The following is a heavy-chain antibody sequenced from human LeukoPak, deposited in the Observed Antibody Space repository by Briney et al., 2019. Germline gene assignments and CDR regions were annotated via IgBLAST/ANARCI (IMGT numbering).Heavy chain of an antibody. Sequence: GGSLRLSCAASGFTFSSYSMNWVRQAPGKGLEWVSSITSSGRYIYYADSVKGRFTISRDNSKNTLYLQMNSLRAEDTAVYYCAKRGILGWGQGTLVTVSS. V-gene: IGHV3-21*04. CDR1: GFTFSSYS. CDR2: ITSSGRYI. J-gene: IGHJ4*02. D-gene: IGHD2-21*01. CDR3: AKRGILG.